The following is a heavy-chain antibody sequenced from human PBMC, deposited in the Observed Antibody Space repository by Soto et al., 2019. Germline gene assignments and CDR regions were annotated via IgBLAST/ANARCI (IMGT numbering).Heavy chain of an antibody. Sequence: QVQLQESGPGLVKPSQTLSLTCTVSGGSISSGDYYWSWIRQPPGKGLEWIGYIYYSGSTYYNPSLKSRFTISVDTPKNQFSLNLSSVTAADTAVYYCARGGGFGELPDSNYFDYWGQGTLVTVSS. D-gene: IGHD3-10*01. CDR2: IYYSGST. J-gene: IGHJ4*02. CDR3: ARGGGFGELPDSNYFDY. CDR1: GGSISSGDYY. V-gene: IGHV4-30-4*01.